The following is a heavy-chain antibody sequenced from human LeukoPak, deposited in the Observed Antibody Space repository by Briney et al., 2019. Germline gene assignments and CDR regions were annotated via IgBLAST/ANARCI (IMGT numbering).Heavy chain of an antibody. CDR3: ARVVLRVHRMSNDAFDI. CDR1: GGTFSSYA. CDR2: IIPIFGTA. V-gene: IGHV1-69*13. Sequence: SVKVSCKASGGTFSSYAISWVRQAPGQGLEWMGGIIPIFGTANYAQKFQGRVTITADESTSTAYMELSSLRSEDTAVYYCARVVLRVHRMSNDAFDIWGQGTMVTVSS. J-gene: IGHJ3*02. D-gene: IGHD2-15*01.